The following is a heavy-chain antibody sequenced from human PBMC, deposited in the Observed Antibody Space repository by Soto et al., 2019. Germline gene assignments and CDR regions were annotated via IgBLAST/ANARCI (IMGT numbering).Heavy chain of an antibody. CDR1: GFTFSTYW. V-gene: IGHV3-7*05. CDR2: IKQDGSEK. J-gene: IGHJ3*02. CDR3: ARGVYAFDI. Sequence: GSLRLSCAASGFTFSTYWMSWVRQAPGKGLEWVANIKQDGSEKYYVDGRFTISRDNAKNSLYLQMNCLRAEDTAVYYCARGVYAFDIWGQGTLVTVSS.